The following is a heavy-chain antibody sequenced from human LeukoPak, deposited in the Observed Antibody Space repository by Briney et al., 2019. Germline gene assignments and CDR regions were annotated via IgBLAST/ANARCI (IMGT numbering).Heavy chain of an antibody. J-gene: IGHJ6*02. V-gene: IGHV3-43*02. CDR2: ISGDGTIT. D-gene: IGHD3-9*01. CDR1: GFNFDDYA. CDR3: AKEYDILTGYGPYYSMDV. Sequence: GGSLRLSCAASGFNFDDYAMHWVRQAPGKGLEWVSLISGDGTITYYADSVKGPFTISRDNNKSSLFLQMKSLRTEDTALYYCAKEYDILTGYGPYYSMDVWGQGTTVTVSS.